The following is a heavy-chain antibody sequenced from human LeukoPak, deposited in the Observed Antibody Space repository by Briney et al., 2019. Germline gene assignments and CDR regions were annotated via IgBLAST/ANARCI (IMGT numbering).Heavy chain of an antibody. CDR1: GLTFSSYG. Sequence: QTGGSLRLSWAAPGLTFSSYGMHWVRKAPGKGLEWVPVIWYDGSNKYYADSVKGRFTISRDNAKNSLYLQMNSLRAEDTAVYYCARDYGVEGATTVTKRRVYFDYWGQGTLVTVSS. V-gene: IGHV3-33*01. J-gene: IGHJ4*02. D-gene: IGHD1-26*01. CDR2: IWYDGSNK. CDR3: ARDYGVEGATTVTKRRVYFDY.